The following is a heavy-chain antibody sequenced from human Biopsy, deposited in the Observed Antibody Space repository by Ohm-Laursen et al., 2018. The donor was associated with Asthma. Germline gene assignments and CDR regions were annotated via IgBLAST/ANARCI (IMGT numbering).Heavy chain of an antibody. D-gene: IGHD3-22*01. J-gene: IGHJ4*02. Sequence: GASVKVSCNASGYTVTRYAINWVRQAPGQGLEWMGWINTNTGNPTYAQGFTGRFVFSLDTSVNTAHLQISSLKAEDTAVHYCARMISYYHEMRAPFFDYWGQGTLVTVSS. CDR2: INTNTGNP. V-gene: IGHV7-4-1*02. CDR1: GYTVTRYA. CDR3: ARMISYYHEMRAPFFDY.